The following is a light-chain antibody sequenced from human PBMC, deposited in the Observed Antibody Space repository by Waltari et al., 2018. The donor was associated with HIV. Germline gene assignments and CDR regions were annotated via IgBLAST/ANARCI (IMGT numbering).Light chain of an antibody. V-gene: IGLV2-8*01. CDR2: SVT. J-gene: IGLJ2*01. CDR3: SSYAGSNNLL. CDR1: SSDVRGYNY. Sequence: QSALTQPPSASGSPGQSVTISCTGTSSDVRGYNYVSWYQQHPAKAPNLLIYSVTKPPVGVPDLFAASKSANTASLTVAGLQAEDEADYYCSSYAGSNNLLFGGGTKLTVL.